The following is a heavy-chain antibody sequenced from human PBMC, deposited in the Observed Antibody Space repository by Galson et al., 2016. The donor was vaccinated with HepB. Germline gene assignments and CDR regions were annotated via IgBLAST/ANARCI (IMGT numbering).Heavy chain of an antibody. CDR3: ARDHADTSILNFAFDI. V-gene: IGHV1-69*13. CDR1: GGNFRIYA. CDR2: IIPIFGTT. D-gene: IGHD5-18*01. J-gene: IGHJ3*02. Sequence: SVKVSCKASGGNFRIYAISWVRQAPGQGLEWMGQIIPIFGTTNYAQKFQGRVTIIADESTNTAYIELNSLRSEDTAVYYCARDHADTSILNFAFDIWGQGTMVTVSS.